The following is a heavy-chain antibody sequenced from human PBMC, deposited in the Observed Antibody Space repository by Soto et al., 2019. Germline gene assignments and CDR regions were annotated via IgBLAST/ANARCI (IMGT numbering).Heavy chain of an antibody. J-gene: IGHJ5*01. D-gene: IGHD3-10*01. CDR2: ISSSSSYI. V-gene: IGHV3-21*01. Sequence: GGSLRLSCAASGFTFSSYSMNWVRQAPGKGLEWVSSISSSSSYIYYADSVKGRFTISRDNAKNSLYLQMNSLRAEDTAVYYCARVQITMVRGVIGFASWGQGTLVTVSS. CDR1: GFTFSSYS. CDR3: ARVQITMVRGVIGFAS.